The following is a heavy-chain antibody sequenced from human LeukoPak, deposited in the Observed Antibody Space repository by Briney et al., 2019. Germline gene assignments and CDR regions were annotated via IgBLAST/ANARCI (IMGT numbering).Heavy chain of an antibody. V-gene: IGHV5-51*01. CDR3: ARRRGAVAGDWYFDL. CDR1: GYSFTSYW. CDR2: IYPGDSDT. J-gene: IGHJ2*01. D-gene: IGHD6-19*01. Sequence: GESLKISCKGSGYSFTSYWIGWVRLMPGKGLEWMGIIYPGDSDTRYSPSFQGQVTISADKSISTAYLQWSSLKASDTAMYYCARRRGAVAGDWYFDLWGRGTLVTVSS.